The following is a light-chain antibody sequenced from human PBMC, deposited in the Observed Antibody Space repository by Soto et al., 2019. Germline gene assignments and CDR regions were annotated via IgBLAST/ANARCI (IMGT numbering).Light chain of an antibody. V-gene: IGKV1-5*03. CDR1: QSLSSW. J-gene: IGKJ2*01. CDR3: QQYNSFPYT. CDR2: KAS. Sequence: DIQMTQSRSTLSASVGDRVTITCRASQSLSSWLAWYQQKPGKAPNLLIYKASSLESGVPSRFSGSGSGTEFTLTISSLQPDDFATYYCQQYNSFPYTFGQGTKLEIK.